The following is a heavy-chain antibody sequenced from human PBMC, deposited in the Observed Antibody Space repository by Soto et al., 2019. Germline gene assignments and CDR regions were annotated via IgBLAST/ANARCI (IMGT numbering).Heavy chain of an antibody. CDR2: IHGSGATT. D-gene: IGHD3-10*01. CDR3: AKDKGSGSHTNWCFDV. Sequence: EVQVLDSGGGLVQPGGSLRLSCAASGLTFSSFAMSWVRQAPGKGLEWVATIHGSGATTDYADSVRGRFTISRDNSKNTMYLQMNTLRAEDTAVYYCAKDKGSGSHTNWCFDVLGRGTLVTVSS. V-gene: IGHV3-23*01. CDR1: GLTFSSFA. J-gene: IGHJ2*01.